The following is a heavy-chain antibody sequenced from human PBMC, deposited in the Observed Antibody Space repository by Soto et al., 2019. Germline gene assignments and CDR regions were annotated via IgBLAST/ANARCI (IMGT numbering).Heavy chain of an antibody. D-gene: IGHD1-26*01. Sequence: GGSLRLSYAAPRVSVSRTSMNWVRQSPGKVVEWVSVIYSGGSTYYADSVKGRFTISRDNSKNRLYLQMNSLIAEDTAVYYCARDFVRGIYYYYGMDVWGQGTTVTVSS. V-gene: IGHV3-53*01. CDR1: RVSVSRTS. CDR2: IYSGGST. CDR3: ARDFVRGIYYYYGMDV. J-gene: IGHJ6*02.